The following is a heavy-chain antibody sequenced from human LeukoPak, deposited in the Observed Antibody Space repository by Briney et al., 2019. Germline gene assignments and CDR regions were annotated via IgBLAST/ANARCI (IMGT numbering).Heavy chain of an antibody. Sequence: ASVKVSCKASGYTFTGYYMHWVRQAPGQGLEWMGWINPNSGGTNYAQKFQGRVTMTRDTSISTAYMELSRLRSDDTAVYYCAKDRTRTGYSSGWYHDYWGQGTLVTVSS. V-gene: IGHV1-2*02. CDR1: GYTFTGYY. CDR3: AKDRTRTGYSSGWYHDY. D-gene: IGHD6-19*01. J-gene: IGHJ4*02. CDR2: INPNSGGT.